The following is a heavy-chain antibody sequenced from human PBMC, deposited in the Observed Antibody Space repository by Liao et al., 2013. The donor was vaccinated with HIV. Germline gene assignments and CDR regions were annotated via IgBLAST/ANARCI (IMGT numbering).Heavy chain of an antibody. D-gene: IGHD3-3*01. V-gene: IGHV4-39*07. CDR3: ARGRGSYDFWSGSAKPDAFDI. CDR2: IYYSGST. CDR1: GGSISNNSYY. J-gene: IGHJ3*02. Sequence: QLQLQESGPGLVKPSETLSLTCTVSGGSISNNSYYWGWIRQPPGKGLEWIGSIYYSGSTYYNPSLKSRVTISVDTSKKQFSLNVRSVTAADTAVYYCARGRGSYDFWSGSAKPDAFDIWGQGTMVTVSS.